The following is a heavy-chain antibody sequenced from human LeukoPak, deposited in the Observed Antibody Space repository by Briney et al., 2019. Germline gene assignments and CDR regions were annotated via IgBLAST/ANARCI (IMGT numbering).Heavy chain of an antibody. D-gene: IGHD6-13*01. CDR2: IDGSGGST. CDR1: GFTFSSYA. J-gene: IGHJ4*02. CDR3: ARSPGIAAAGTGPEDY. Sequence: GGSLRLSCVASGFTFSSYAMSWFRQAPGRGLEWVSAIDGSGGSTYYADSVKGRFTISRDNSKNTLYLQMHSLRAEDTAVYYCARSPGIAAAGTGPEDYWGQGTLVTDSS. V-gene: IGHV3-23*01.